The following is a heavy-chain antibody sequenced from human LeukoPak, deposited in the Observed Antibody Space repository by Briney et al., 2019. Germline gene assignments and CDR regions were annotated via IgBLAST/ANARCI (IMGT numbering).Heavy chain of an antibody. CDR3: ARGPYYYDSSGNSS. J-gene: IGHJ5*02. Sequence: GGSLRLSCAASGFTFSSYGMHWVRQVPGKGLEWVAFIRYDGSNKYYADSVKGRFTISRDNSKNTLYLQMNSLRAEDTAVYYCARGPYYYDSSGNSSWGQGTLVTVSS. V-gene: IGHV3-30*02. CDR2: IRYDGSNK. CDR1: GFTFSSYG. D-gene: IGHD3-22*01.